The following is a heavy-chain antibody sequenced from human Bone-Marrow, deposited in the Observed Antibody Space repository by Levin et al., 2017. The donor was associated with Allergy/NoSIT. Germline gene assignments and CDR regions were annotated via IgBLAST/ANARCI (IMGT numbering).Heavy chain of an antibody. CDR3: ARGGYCSGGTCYGDY. D-gene: IGHD2-15*01. V-gene: IGHV3-11*01. CDR1: GFTFSDYY. CDR2: ISHRGSTL. J-gene: IGHJ4*02. Sequence: TTGGSLRLSCAASGFTFSDYYMSWIRQAPGKGLEWVSYISHRGSTLYYADSVKGRFTISRDNGKNSLYLQMDSLRAEDTAVYYCARGGYCSGGTCYGDYWGQGTLVTVSS.